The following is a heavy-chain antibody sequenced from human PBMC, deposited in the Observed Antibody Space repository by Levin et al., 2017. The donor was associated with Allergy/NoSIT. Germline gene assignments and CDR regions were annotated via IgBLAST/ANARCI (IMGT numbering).Heavy chain of an antibody. J-gene: IGHJ4*02. Sequence: GGSLRLSCAASGFTFSSYAMHWVRQAPGKGLEWVAVISYDGSNKYYADSVKGRFTISRDNSKNTLYLQMNSLRAEDTAVYYCARGAVAGILTLLGADYWGQGTLVTVSS. D-gene: IGHD6-19*01. CDR2: ISYDGSNK. CDR1: GFTFSSYA. CDR3: ARGAVAGILTLLGADY. V-gene: IGHV3-30*04.